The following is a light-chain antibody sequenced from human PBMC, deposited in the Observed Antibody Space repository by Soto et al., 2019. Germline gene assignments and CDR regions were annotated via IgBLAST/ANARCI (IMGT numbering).Light chain of an antibody. CDR2: KAS. Sequence: DIQMTQSPSTLSASVGDRVTITCRASQSISSWLAWYQQKPGKAPKLLIYKASSLESEVPSRFSGSGSGTEFTLTISSLQPDDFATYYCQHLVTFGQGTKLEIK. CDR1: QSISSW. J-gene: IGKJ2*01. CDR3: QHLVT. V-gene: IGKV1-5*03.